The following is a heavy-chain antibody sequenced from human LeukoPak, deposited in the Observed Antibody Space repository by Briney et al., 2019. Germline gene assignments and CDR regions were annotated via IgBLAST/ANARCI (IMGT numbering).Heavy chain of an antibody. V-gene: IGHV3-30*04. CDR1: GFTFSNYA. CDR3: ANLIVGATSHPFDY. Sequence: LTGGSLRLSCAASGFTFSNYAMHWVRQAPGKGLEWVAVISHDGSNKYYADSVKGRFTISRDNSKDTLYLQMNSLRAEDTAVYYCANLIVGATSHPFDYWGQGTLVTVSS. J-gene: IGHJ4*02. CDR2: ISHDGSNK. D-gene: IGHD1-26*01.